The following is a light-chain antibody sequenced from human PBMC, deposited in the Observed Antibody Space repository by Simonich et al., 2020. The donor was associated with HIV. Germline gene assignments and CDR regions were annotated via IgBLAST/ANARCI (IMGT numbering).Light chain of an antibody. J-gene: IGKJ4*01. V-gene: IGKV3-15*01. Sequence: EIVMTQSPATLSVSPGERATLSCRASQSVNSNVAWYQQKPGQAPRLLIYAVSTRATDIPARFSGSGSGTEFTLTISSMQSEDFAVYCCQQYSNWLTFGGGTKVEIK. CDR1: QSVNSN. CDR2: AVS. CDR3: QQYSNWLT.